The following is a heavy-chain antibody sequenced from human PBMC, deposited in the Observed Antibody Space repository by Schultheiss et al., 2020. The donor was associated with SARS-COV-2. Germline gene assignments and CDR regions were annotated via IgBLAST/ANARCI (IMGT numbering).Heavy chain of an antibody. CDR2: MYYSGSS. CDR1: GGSFSGYY. V-gene: IGHV4-59*01. J-gene: IGHJ5*02. Sequence: SETLSLTCAVYGGSFSGYYWSWIRQPPRKGLEWIGYMYYSGSSNYNPSLQSRVTMSVDVSKKQLSLRLSSVTAADSAVYYCARGSEGFDPWGQGTQVTVSS. CDR3: ARGSEGFDP.